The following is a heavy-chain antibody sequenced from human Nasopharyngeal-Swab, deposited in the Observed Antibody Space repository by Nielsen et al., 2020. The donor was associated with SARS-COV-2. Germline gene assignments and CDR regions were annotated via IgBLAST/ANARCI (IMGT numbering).Heavy chain of an antibody. J-gene: IGHJ6*02. CDR1: GGTFSSYA. V-gene: IGHV1-69*13. Sequence: SVKVSCKASGGTFSSYAISWVRQAPGQGLEWMGGIIPIFGTANYAQKFQGRVTITADESTSTAYMELSSLRSEDTAAYYCARYSSSWLYYYGMDVWGQGTTVTVSS. CDR2: IIPIFGTA. CDR3: ARYSSSWLYYYGMDV. D-gene: IGHD6-13*01.